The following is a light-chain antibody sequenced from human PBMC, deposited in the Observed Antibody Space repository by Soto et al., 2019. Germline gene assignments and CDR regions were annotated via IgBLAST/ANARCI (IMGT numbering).Light chain of an antibody. V-gene: IGKV1-39*01. CDR2: DAS. CDR1: QSINNY. Sequence: DIQMTQSPSSLSASVGDSVTITCRSSQSINNYLNWYQQRPGKAPKLLIYDASSLQSGVPSRFSGSGSGTDFTLTISSLQPEDLATYYCQQGFSAPPWTFGQGTKVELK. J-gene: IGKJ1*01. CDR3: QQGFSAPPWT.